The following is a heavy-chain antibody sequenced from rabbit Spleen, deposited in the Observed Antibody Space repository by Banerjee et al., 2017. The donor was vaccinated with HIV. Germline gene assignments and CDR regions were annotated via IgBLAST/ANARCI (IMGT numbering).Heavy chain of an antibody. CDR1: GIDFSSYYY. CDR2: IGNGDGTT. Sequence: QSLEESGGDLVKPGASLTLTCTASGIDFSSYYYMCWVRQAPGKGLEWIACIGNGDGTTYYASWPKGRFTISRASSTTVTLRMTSLTAADTATYFCARVGGVGVYGYATLWGQGTLVTVS. J-gene: IGHJ4*01. V-gene: IGHV1S40*01. CDR3: ARVGGVGVYGYATL. D-gene: IGHD6-1*01.